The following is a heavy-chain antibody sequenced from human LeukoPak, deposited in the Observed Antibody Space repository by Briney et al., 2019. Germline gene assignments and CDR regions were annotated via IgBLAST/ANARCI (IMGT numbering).Heavy chain of an antibody. D-gene: IGHD2-15*01. CDR3: VRGYSFGPYGMDV. J-gene: IGHJ6*02. Sequence: PGGSLRLSCSASGFPLSSYAMHWVRQAPGKGLEYVSAISDSGGSTYYADSVKGRFTISRDNSKNTLYLRMSSLRAEDTAVYFCVRGYSFGPYGMDVWGQGTTVTVSS. CDR1: GFPLSSYA. CDR2: ISDSGGST. V-gene: IGHV3-64D*09.